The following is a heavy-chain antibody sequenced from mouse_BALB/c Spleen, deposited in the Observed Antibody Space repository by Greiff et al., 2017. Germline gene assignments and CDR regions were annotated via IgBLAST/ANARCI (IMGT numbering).Heavy chain of an antibody. J-gene: IGHJ3*01. D-gene: IGHD1-1*02. Sequence: QVQLQQSGPELVKPGASVRISCKASGYTFTGYYMHWVKQRPGQGLEWIGWIYPGNGNTKYNEKFKGKATLTADKSSSTAYMQLSSLTSEDSAVYYCARYGSYEGWFAYWGRGTLVTVSA. CDR2: IYPGNGNT. V-gene: IGHV1S56*01. CDR1: GYTFTGYY. CDR3: ARYGSYEGWFAY.